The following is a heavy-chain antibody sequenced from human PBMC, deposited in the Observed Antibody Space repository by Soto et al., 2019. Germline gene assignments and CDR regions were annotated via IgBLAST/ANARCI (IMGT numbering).Heavy chain of an antibody. J-gene: IGHJ5*02. CDR2: ISGSGGST. CDR3: AKDVWEDIVVVPAARKGNCFDP. Sequence: WGSPRLSCAASGLAFSSYAMSWVRQAPGKGLEWVSAISGSGGSTYYADSVKGRFTISRDNSKNTLYLQMNSLRAEDTAVYYCAKDVWEDIVVVPAARKGNCFDPWGQGTLVTVSS. V-gene: IGHV3-23*01. D-gene: IGHD2-2*01. CDR1: GLAFSSYA.